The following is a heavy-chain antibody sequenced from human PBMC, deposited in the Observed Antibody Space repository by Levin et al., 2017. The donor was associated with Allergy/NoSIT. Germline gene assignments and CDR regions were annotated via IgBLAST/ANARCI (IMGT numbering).Heavy chain of an antibody. CDR2: IRSKAYGGTT. V-gene: IGHV3-49*03. CDR3: TRDLVSDWLLPLGYYYYMDV. J-gene: IGHJ6*03. CDR1: GFTFGDYA. Sequence: PGGSLRLSCTASGFTFGDYAMSWFRQAPGKGLEWVGFIRSKAYGGTTEYAASVKGRFTISRDDSKSIAYLQMNSLKTEDTAVYYCTRDLVSDWLLPLGYYYYMDVWGKGTTVTVSS. D-gene: IGHD3/OR15-3a*01.